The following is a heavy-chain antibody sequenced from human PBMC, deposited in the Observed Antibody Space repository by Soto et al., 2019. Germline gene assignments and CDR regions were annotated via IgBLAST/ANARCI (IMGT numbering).Heavy chain of an antibody. CDR2: IIPIFGTA. CDR3: ARDSSGWSRGNYYYGMDV. Sequence: SVKVSCKASGGAFSSYAISWVRQAPGQGLEWMGGIIPIFGTANYAQKFQGRVTITADESTSTAYMELSSLRSEDTAVHYCARDSSGWSRGNYYYGMDVWGQGTTVTVSS. V-gene: IGHV1-69*13. J-gene: IGHJ6*02. D-gene: IGHD6-19*01. CDR1: GGAFSSYA.